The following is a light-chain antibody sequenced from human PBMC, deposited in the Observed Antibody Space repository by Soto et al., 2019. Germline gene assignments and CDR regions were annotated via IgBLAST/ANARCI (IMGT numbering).Light chain of an antibody. CDR3: QQYNNWPPYT. V-gene: IGKV3-15*01. Sequence: EIVMTQYPATLSVSPGERATLSCRASQSVSRNLAWYQQKPGQAPRLLIYGASTRATGIPARFSGSGYGTEFTLTISSLQYEDFAVYYCQQYNNWPPYTFGQGTKLEIK. CDR2: GAS. J-gene: IGKJ2*01. CDR1: QSVSRN.